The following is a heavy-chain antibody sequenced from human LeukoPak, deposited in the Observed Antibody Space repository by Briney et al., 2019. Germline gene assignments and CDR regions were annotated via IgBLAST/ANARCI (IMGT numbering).Heavy chain of an antibody. J-gene: IGHJ3*02. CDR2: ITATSLHI. V-gene: IGHV3-21*01. Sequence: GGSLRLSCAASGVTFSGYSMNWVRPPPGKGLEWVSAITATSLHIYYADSVKGRFTISRDNAKNSLYLQMNSLRVEDTALYYCARVRSVGGNPHAFNIWGQGTIVTVSS. CDR1: GVTFSGYS. D-gene: IGHD4-23*01. CDR3: ARVRSVGGNPHAFNI.